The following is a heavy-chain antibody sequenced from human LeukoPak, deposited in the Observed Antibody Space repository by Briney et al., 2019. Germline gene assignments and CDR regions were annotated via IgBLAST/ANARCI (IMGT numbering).Heavy chain of an antibody. D-gene: IGHD2-21*02. J-gene: IGHJ4*02. Sequence: PSETLSLTCAAYSGSFSGYYWSWIRQPPGKGLEWIVEINHSGSVNYNPSLKSRVTILVDMSKNQFSLKLSSVTAADTAVYYCVRSTRVTPFDYWGQGTLVTVSS. V-gene: IGHV4-34*01. CDR2: INHSGSV. CDR1: SGSFSGYY. CDR3: VRSTRVTPFDY.